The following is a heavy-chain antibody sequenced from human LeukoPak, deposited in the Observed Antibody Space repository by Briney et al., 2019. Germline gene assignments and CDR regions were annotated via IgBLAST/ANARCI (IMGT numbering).Heavy chain of an antibody. CDR2: INPNSGGT. CDR3: ASIGAMSGSWDLSDY. J-gene: IGHJ4*02. CDR1: GYTFTSYD. D-gene: IGHD1-26*01. Sequence: ASVKVSCKASGYTFTSYDINWVRQAPGQGLEWMGWINPNSGGTNYAQKFQGRVTMTRDTSISTAYMELSRLRSDDTAVYYCASIGAMSGSWDLSDYWGQGTLVTVSS. V-gene: IGHV1-2*02.